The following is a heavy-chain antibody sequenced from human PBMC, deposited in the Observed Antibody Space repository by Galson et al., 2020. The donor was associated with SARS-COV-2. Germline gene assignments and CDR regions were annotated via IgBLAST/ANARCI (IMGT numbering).Heavy chain of an antibody. CDR1: GYSFMPYF. D-gene: IGHD1-1*01. J-gene: IGHJ4*02. CDR3: ARENWYYDY. CDR2: IYPNNGDT. V-gene: IGHV1-2*02. Sequence: GESLKISCKTSGYSFMPYFMHWVRQAPGQGLEWIGWIYPNNGDTYYGQKFQGRVTLTRDTSVNTVYLELSGLRSDDTAIYYCARENWYYDYWGQGTAVTVSS.